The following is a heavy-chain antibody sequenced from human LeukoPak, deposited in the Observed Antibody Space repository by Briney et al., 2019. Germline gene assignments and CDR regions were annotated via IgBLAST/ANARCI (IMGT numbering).Heavy chain of an antibody. J-gene: IGHJ6*02. CDR3: ARVSAVVPAAIIYYGMDV. V-gene: IGHV1-69*04. Sequence: SVKVSCKASGGTFSSYAISWVRQAPGQGLEWMGRIIPILGIANYAQKFQGRVTITADKSTSTAYMELSSLRSVDTAVYYCARVSAVVPAAIIYYGMDVWGQGTTVTVSS. CDR1: GGTFSSYA. CDR2: IIPILGIA. D-gene: IGHD2-2*01.